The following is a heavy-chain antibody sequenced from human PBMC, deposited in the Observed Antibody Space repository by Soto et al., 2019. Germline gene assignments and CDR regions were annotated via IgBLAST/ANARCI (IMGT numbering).Heavy chain of an antibody. D-gene: IGHD3-16*01. CDR1: GFTFSSYG. CDR3: ARGERAQRPDYYYYGMDV. CDR2: IWYDGSNK. J-gene: IGHJ6*02. V-gene: IGHV3-33*01. Sequence: QVQLVESGGGVVQPGRSLRLSCAASGFTFSSYGMHWVRQAPGKGLEWVAVIWYDGSNKYYTDSVKGRFTISRDNSKNALYLQMNSLRAEDTAVYYCARGERAQRPDYYYYGMDVWGQGTTVTVSS.